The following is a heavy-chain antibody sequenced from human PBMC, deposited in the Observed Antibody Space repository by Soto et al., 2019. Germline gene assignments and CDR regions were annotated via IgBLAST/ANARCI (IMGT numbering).Heavy chain of an antibody. CDR2: IYYSGST. CDR3: ASRHSSPYFDY. J-gene: IGHJ4*02. D-gene: IGHD6-13*01. V-gene: IGHV4-30-4*08. Sequence: TLSLTCTVSGGSISSYYWSWIRQPPGKGLEWIGSIYYSGSTYYNPSLKSRVTISVDTSKNQFSLKLNSVTAADTAVYYCASRHSSPYFDYWGQGTLVTVSS. CDR1: GGSISSYY.